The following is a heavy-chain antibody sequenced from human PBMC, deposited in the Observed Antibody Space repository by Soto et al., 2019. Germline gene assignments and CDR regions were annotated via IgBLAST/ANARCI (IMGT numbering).Heavy chain of an antibody. CDR3: ARQKGYSYGYVVDY. D-gene: IGHD5-18*01. CDR1: GGSFSGYY. CDR2: INHSGST. V-gene: IGHV4-34*01. Sequence: SETLSLTWAVYGGSFSGYYWSWIRQPPGKGLEWIGEINHSGSTNYNPSLKSRVTISVDTSKDQFSLKLSSVTAADTAVYYCARQKGYSYGYVVDYWGQGTLVTVSS. J-gene: IGHJ4*02.